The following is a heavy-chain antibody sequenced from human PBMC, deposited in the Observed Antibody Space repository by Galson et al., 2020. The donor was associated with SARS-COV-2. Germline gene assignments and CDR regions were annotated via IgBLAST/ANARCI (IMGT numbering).Heavy chain of an antibody. Sequence: GGSLRLSCAASGITFRNYDMHWVRQLSGNGLEWVSSIGTLFDTYYSASVTGRFTLSSENAKSSSFLQMNNLSAGDTAVYFCTRAYGASPLDGWGQGTTVVVSS. V-gene: IGHV3-13*01. D-gene: IGHD2-21*01. CDR2: IGTLFDT. CDR1: GITFRNYD. J-gene: IGHJ6*02. CDR3: TRAYGASPLDG.